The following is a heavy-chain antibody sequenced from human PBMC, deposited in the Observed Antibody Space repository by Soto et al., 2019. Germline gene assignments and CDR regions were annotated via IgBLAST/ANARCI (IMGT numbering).Heavy chain of an antibody. V-gene: IGHV1-18*01. J-gene: IGHJ4*02. CDR2: ISTHNGHT. CDR3: ARDYDVDY. Sequence: QVHLVQSGTELKKPGASVKVSCKTSGYTFTNYGMNWVRQAPGQGLEWMGWISTHNGHTNYARKFXAXIXXTADTSTSTVYMEMRSLTSDDTAMYYCARDYDVDYWGQGTLVTVSS. CDR1: GYTFTNYG. D-gene: IGHD3-3*01.